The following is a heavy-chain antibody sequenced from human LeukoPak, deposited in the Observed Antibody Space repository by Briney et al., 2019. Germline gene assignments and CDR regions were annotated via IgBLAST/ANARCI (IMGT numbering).Heavy chain of an antibody. CDR3: AKAQTPFGVVIPGVDV. CDR1: GFTFSRYA. CDR2: LSGSGSSI. V-gene: IGHV3-23*01. J-gene: IGHJ4*02. Sequence: GGSLRLSCAASGFTFSRYAMTWVRQAPGKGLEWISSLSGSGSSIYYADSVKGRFTVSRDNSKNTLYLHLNSLRDEDMGVYYCAKAQTPFGVVIPGVDVWGQGTLVTVSS. D-gene: IGHD3-3*01.